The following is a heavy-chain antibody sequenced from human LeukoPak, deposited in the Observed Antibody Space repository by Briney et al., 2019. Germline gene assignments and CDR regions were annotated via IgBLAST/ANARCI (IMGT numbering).Heavy chain of an antibody. D-gene: IGHD3-22*01. V-gene: IGHV3-23*01. CDR1: GFTFSSYA. Sequence: GGSLRLSCAASGFTFSSYAMSWVRQAPGKGLERVSAISGSGGSTYYADSVKGRFTISRDNSKNTLYLQMNSLRAEDTAVYYCAKVSSMIVVVVQYYFDYWGQGTLVTVSS. CDR3: AKVSSMIVVVVQYYFDY. J-gene: IGHJ4*02. CDR2: ISGSGGST.